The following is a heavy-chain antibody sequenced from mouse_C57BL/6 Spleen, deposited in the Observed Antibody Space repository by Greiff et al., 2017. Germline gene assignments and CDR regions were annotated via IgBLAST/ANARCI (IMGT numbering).Heavy chain of an antibody. D-gene: IGHD1-3*01. CDR3: ARQYNWNGGWVAY. Sequence: VQLQQSGPELVKPGASVTLSCKASGYAFRSSWMNWVKQRPGKGLEWIGRIYPGDGDTNYNGKFKGKATLTADKSSSTAYMQRSSLTSEDSAVYDCARQYNWNGGWVAYWGQGTLVTVSA. V-gene: IGHV1-82*01. J-gene: IGHJ3*01. CDR1: GYAFRSSW. CDR2: IYPGDGDT.